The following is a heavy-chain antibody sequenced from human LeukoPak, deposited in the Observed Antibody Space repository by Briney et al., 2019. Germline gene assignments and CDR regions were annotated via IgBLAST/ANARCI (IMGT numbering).Heavy chain of an antibody. D-gene: IGHD5-12*01. J-gene: IGHJ6*02. Sequence: ASVKVSCKASGYTFTSYDINWVRQATGQGLEWMGWMNPNSGNTGYAQKFQGRVTMTRNTSISTAYTELSSLRSEDTAVYYCARMAGVATMMTLYYYYYGMDVWGQGTTVTVSS. CDR1: GYTFTSYD. V-gene: IGHV1-8*01. CDR3: ARMAGVATMMTLYYYYYGMDV. CDR2: MNPNSGNT.